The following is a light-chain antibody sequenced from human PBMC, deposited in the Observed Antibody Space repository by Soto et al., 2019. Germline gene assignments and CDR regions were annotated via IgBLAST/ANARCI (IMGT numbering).Light chain of an antibody. CDR1: QSVTSYY. Sequence: EIVLTQSPGTLSLSPGERATLSCRASQSVTSYYLAWYQQKPGQAPRLLIYGASRRATDIPDRFSGSGSGTDFTLTISRLEPEDFVVYYCLQYDGWPLTFGQGTRLEIK. J-gene: IGKJ5*01. CDR3: LQYDGWPLT. CDR2: GAS. V-gene: IGKV3-20*01.